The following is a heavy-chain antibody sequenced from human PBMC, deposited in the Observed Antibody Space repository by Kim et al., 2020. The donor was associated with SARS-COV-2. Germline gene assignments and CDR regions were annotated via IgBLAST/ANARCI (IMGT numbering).Heavy chain of an antibody. CDR2: GSP. CDR3: ARESSGAFDI. D-gene: IGHD3-22*01. Sequence: GSPYSNPALRRLVTQSVQTSKTQFSLKLSSVTAADTAVYYCARESSGAFDIWGQGTMVTVSS. V-gene: IGHV4-31*01. J-gene: IGHJ3*02.